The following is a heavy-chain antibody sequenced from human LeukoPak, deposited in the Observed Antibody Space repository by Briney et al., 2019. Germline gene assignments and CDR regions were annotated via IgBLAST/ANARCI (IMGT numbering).Heavy chain of an antibody. CDR2: IIPIFGTA. CDR3: ARDFGYYDSSGYPDY. CDR1: GGTFSSYA. V-gene: IGHV1-69*01. D-gene: IGHD3-22*01. J-gene: IGHJ4*02. Sequence: SVKVSCKASGGTFSSYAISWVRQAPGQGLEWMGGIIPIFGTANYAQKFQGRVTITADESTSTAYVELSSLRSEDTAVYYCARDFGYYDSSGYPDYWGQGTLVTVSS.